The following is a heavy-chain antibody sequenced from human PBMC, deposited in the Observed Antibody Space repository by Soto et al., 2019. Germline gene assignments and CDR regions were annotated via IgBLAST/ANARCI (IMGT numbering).Heavy chain of an antibody. CDR1: GGSFSGYY. CDR3: AKLGYCSGGSCYFDYDTHV. D-gene: IGHD2-15*01. CDR2: INPSGST. J-gene: IGHJ6*02. V-gene: IGHV4-34*01. Sequence: QVQLQQWGAGLLKPSETLSLTCAVYGGSFSGYYWSWIRQPPGKGLEWIGDINPSGSTNYIPSLKSRVTLSVDTSKNPFSLKLSSVTAADTAVYYCAKLGYCSGGSCYFDYDTHVWGQGTTLTVSS.